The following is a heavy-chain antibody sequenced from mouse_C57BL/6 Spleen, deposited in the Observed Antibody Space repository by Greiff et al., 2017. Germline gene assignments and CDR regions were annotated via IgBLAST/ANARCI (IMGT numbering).Heavy chain of an antibody. CDR1: GYTFTSYW. V-gene: IGHV1-59*01. CDR2: IDPSDSYT. CDR3: AELREYAMDY. Sequence: QVQLQQPGAELVRPGTSVKLSCKASGYTFTSYWMHWVKQRPGQGLEWIGVIDPSDSYTNYNQKFKGKATLTVDTSSSTAYMQLSSLTSEDSAVYYCAELREYAMDYWGQGTSVTVSS. D-gene: IGHD1-1*01. J-gene: IGHJ4*01.